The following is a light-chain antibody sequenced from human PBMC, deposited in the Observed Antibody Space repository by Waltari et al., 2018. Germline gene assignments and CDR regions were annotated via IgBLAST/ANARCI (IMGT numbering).Light chain of an antibody. CDR3: QSADSRGSYHWV. V-gene: IGLV3-25*03. J-gene: IGLJ3*02. Sequence: SYELTQPTSVSVSPGQTATIPCSGDVLPNQHASWYQQKPGQAPVLVMKKDTERPSGIPERFSGSSSGATVALTISGVQAEDEADYYCQSADSRGSYHWVFGGGTKLTVL. CDR1: VLPNQH. CDR2: KDT.